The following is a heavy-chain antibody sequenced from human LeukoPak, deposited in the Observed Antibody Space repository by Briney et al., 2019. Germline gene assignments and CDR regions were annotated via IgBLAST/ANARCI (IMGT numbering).Heavy chain of an antibody. D-gene: IGHD5-18*01. CDR1: GGTFSSYA. CDR2: IIPIFGTA. Sequence: GASVQVSCKASGGTFSSYAISWVRQPPGQGLEWMGGIIPIFGTANYAQKFQGRVTITADKSTSTDYMELSSLRSEDTAVYYCASFGYSYGYTPWANAFDNWGQGTMVTVSS. V-gene: IGHV1-69*06. CDR3: ASFGYSYGYTPWANAFDN. J-gene: IGHJ3*02.